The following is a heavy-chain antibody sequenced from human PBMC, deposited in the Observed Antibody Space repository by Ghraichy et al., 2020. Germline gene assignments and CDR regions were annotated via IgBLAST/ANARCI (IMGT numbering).Heavy chain of an antibody. D-gene: IGHD2-2*01. Sequence: SQTLSLTSTVSGDSISDFYWCWIRQPPGKALEWIGYINNAGGARYNVSLQSRVTISVDTSKNQFSLTLKSVTAADTAVYYCARDTVASPLAYNGMDVWGQGTTVTVSS. J-gene: IGHJ6*02. CDR2: INNAGGA. V-gene: IGHV4-59*01. CDR3: ARDTVASPLAYNGMDV. CDR1: GDSISDFY.